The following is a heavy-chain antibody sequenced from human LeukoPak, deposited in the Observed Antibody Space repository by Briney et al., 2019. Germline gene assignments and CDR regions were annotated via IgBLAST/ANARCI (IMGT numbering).Heavy chain of an antibody. CDR3: ARAGPARMTATLDY. J-gene: IGHJ4*02. D-gene: IGHD2-21*02. V-gene: IGHV4-4*07. CDR1: GGSINNYF. Sequence: SETLSLTCTVSGGSINNYFWSWVRQPAGEGLEWIGRIYTSGSTNYNPSLRSRVTISVDMSKNQFSLKLSSVTAADTAVYYCARAGPARMTATLDYWGQGILVTVSS. CDR2: IYTSGST.